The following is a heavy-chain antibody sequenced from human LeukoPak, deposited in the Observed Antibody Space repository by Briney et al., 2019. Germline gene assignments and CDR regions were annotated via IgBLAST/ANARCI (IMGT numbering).Heavy chain of an antibody. D-gene: IGHD3-3*01. CDR1: GFTFSSYA. Sequence: GGSLRLSCAASGFTFSSYAMNWIRQVPGKGLEWVSAISGSGGSTYYADSVKGRFTISRDNSKNTLYLQMNSLRAEDTAVYYCAKVDDFWSGRFDYWGQGTLVTVSS. CDR2: ISGSGGST. V-gene: IGHV3-23*01. CDR3: AKVDDFWSGRFDY. J-gene: IGHJ4*02.